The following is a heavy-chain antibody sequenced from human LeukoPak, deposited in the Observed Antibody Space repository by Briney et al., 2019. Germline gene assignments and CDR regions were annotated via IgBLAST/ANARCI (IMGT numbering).Heavy chain of an antibody. D-gene: IGHD3-10*01. V-gene: IGHV1-69*02. CDR1: GGTFSSYT. Sequence: ASVKVSCKASGGTFSSYTISWVRQAPGQGLEWMGRIIPILGIANYAQKFQGRVTITAAKSTSTAYMELRSLRSEDTAVYYCARAGMVNFYGSGSYYYFDYWGQGTLVTVSS. J-gene: IGHJ4*02. CDR2: IIPILGIA. CDR3: ARAGMVNFYGSGSYYYFDY.